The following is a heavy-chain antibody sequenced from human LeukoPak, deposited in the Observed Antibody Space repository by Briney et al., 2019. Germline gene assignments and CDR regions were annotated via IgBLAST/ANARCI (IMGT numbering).Heavy chain of an antibody. V-gene: IGHV3-11*01. Sequence: GGSLRLSCAAAGLNFSDYYMSWIRQTPGKGLEWVSSISPSGITKYYVDSVKGRFTISRDNAKNSLNLQVNSLRAEDTAVYYCARQVWSGWSREFDNWGQGTLVTVSS. J-gene: IGHJ4*02. CDR1: GLNFSDYY. D-gene: IGHD6-19*01. CDR2: ISPSGITK. CDR3: ARQVWSGWSREFDN.